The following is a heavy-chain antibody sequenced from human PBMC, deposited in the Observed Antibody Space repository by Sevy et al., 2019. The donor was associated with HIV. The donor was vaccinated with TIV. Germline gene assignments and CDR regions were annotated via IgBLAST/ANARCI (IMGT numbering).Heavy chain of an antibody. CDR2: IYYSGST. CDR3: ARHIAEVRFLEWHPGCMDV. CDR1: GGSISSSSYY. J-gene: IGHJ6*02. V-gene: IGHV4-39*01. D-gene: IGHD3-3*01. Sequence: SETLSLTCTVSGGSISSSSYYWSWIRQPPGKGLEWIGSIYYSGSTYYNPSLKSRVTISVDTSKNQFSLKLSSVTAAVTAVDYGARHIAEVRFLEWHPGCMDVWGQGTTVTVSS.